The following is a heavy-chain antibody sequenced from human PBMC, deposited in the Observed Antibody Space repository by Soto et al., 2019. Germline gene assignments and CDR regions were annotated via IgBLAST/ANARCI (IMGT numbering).Heavy chain of an antibody. CDR3: ARVSGYYPLDY. CDR2: INAGNCNT. D-gene: IGHD5-12*01. Sequence: GASVKVSWKASGYTFTSYAMHWVRQAPGQRLEWMGWINAGNCNTKYSQKFQGRVTITRDTSASTAYMELSSLSSEDTAVYYCARVSGYYPLDYWGQGTLVTVSS. J-gene: IGHJ4*02. CDR1: GYTFTSYA. V-gene: IGHV1-3*01.